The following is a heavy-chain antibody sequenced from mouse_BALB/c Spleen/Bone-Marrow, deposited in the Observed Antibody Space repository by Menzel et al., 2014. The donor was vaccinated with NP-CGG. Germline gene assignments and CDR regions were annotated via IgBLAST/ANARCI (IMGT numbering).Heavy chain of an antibody. J-gene: IGHJ2*02. D-gene: IGHD1-1*01. Sequence: VQLQQSGAEVVKPGASVKVSCKASGYTFTNYWMQWVKQRPGQGLEWIGEIEPSDSYTNYNQDFKGKATLTVDKSSSTAYMQLSSLTSEDSVVYYCARGRTTVVSDYWGQGTSLTVSS. CDR2: IEPSDSYT. CDR3: ARGRTTVVSDY. V-gene: IGHV1-69*02. CDR1: GYTFTNYW.